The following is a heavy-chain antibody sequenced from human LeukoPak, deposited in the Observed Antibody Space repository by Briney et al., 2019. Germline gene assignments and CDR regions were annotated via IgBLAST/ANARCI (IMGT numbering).Heavy chain of an antibody. D-gene: IGHD3-9*01. CDR1: GYSISSGYY. J-gene: IGHJ4*02. CDR3: ARVSGEDYDILTGYPSPGGLDY. Sequence: PSETLSLTCTVSGYSISSGYYWGWIRQPPGKGLEWIGSIYHSGSTYYNPSLKSRVTISVDTSKNQFSLKLSSVTAADTAVYYCARVSGEDYDILTGYPSPGGLDYWGQGTLVTVSS. CDR2: IYHSGST. V-gene: IGHV4-38-2*02.